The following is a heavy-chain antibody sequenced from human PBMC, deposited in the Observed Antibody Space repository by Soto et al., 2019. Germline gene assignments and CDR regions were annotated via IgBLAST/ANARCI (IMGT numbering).Heavy chain of an antibody. CDR1: GGSISSGGYS. CDR2: IYHSGST. J-gene: IGHJ5*02. Sequence: QLQLQESGSGLVKPSQTLSLTCAVSGGSISSGGYSWSWIRQPPGKGLEWIGYIYHSGSTYYNPSLKSRVTISVERSKNQFSLKLSSVTAADTAVYYCARGGIVVVVAATSGPWFDPWGQGTLVTVSS. CDR3: ARGGIVVVVAATSGPWFDP. V-gene: IGHV4-30-2*01. D-gene: IGHD2-15*01.